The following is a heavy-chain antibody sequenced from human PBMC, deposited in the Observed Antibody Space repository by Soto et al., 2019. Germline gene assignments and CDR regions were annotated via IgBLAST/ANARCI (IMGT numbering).Heavy chain of an antibody. J-gene: IGHJ4*02. D-gene: IGHD3-22*01. CDR2: ISGSGGST. V-gene: IGHV3-23*01. CDR3: AKDFDSSRGLYYFDY. Sequence: GGSPRLSCAASGFTFSSYAMSWVRQAPGKGLEWVSAISGSGGSTYYADSVKGRFTISRDNSKNTLYLQMNSLRAEDTAVYYCAKDFDSSRGLYYFDYWGQGTLVTVSS. CDR1: GFTFSSYA.